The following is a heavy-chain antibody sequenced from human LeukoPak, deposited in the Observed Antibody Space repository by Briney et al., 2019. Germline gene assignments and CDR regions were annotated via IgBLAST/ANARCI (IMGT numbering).Heavy chain of an antibody. D-gene: IGHD1-26*01. Sequence: GGSLRLSCAASGFTLSNFWTNWVRQAPGKGLEWVAIINRDGSHKEYVDSVKGRFTISRDNAKNSLFLQMNSLRAEDTAVYYCAREGAGNGFDIWGQGTMVTVSS. V-gene: IGHV3-7*01. CDR3: AREGAGNGFDI. CDR2: INRDGSHK. J-gene: IGHJ3*02. CDR1: GFTLSNFW.